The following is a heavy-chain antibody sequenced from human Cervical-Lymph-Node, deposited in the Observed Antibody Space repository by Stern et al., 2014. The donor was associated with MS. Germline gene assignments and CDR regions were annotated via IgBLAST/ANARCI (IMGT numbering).Heavy chain of an antibody. J-gene: IGHJ1*01. CDR3: ARDPHYYDGSDNNH. Sequence: VQLVESGGGLVQPGGSLRLSCAASGFTFSIYWMHWVRQTPGKGLEWVSRTNSDWTGTNYADSVKGRFTISRDNVKNTLYLQMNSLRVEDTGVYYCARDPHYYDGSDNNHWGQGTLVTVSS. V-gene: IGHV3-74*01. D-gene: IGHD3-22*01. CDR1: GFTFSIYW. CDR2: TNSDWTGT.